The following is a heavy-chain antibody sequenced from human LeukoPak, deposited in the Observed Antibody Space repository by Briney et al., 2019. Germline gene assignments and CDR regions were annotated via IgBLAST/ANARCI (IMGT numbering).Heavy chain of an antibody. CDR1: GGSISSYY. CDR2: IYYSGST. Sequence: SETLSLTCTVSGGSISSYYWSWIRQPPGKGLEWIGYIYYSGSTNYNPSLKSRVTISVDTSKNQFSLKLSSVTAADTAVYYCARARLWFGEFDYWGQGTLATVSS. D-gene: IGHD3-10*01. J-gene: IGHJ4*02. V-gene: IGHV4-59*01. CDR3: ARARLWFGEFDY.